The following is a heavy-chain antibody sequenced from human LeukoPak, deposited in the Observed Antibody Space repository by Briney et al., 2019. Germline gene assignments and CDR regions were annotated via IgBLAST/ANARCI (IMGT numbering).Heavy chain of an antibody. CDR3: ATESSLSN. V-gene: IGHV3-30*04. J-gene: IGHJ4*02. CDR1: GFIFGSYA. Sequence: GGSLRLSCVASGFIFGSYAMDWVRQAPGKGLEGVGDISYDGGYQSYAVSVRGRFTIPRDNSKNMLYLQMNSLRPEDAAVYYCATESSLSNWGRGTLVTVSS. CDR2: ISYDGGYQ.